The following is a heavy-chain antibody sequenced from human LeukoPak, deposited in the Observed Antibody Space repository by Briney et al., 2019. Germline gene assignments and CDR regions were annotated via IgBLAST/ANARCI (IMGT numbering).Heavy chain of an antibody. J-gene: IGHJ4*02. CDR3: AKDVEYSSGWYEGGSFDY. CDR1: GFTFSSYG. CDR2: ISYDGSNK. D-gene: IGHD6-19*01. V-gene: IGHV3-30*18. Sequence: GGSLRLSCAASGFTFSSYGMHCVRQAPGKGLAWVAVISYDGSNKYYADSVKGRFTISRDNSKNTLYLQMNSLRAEDAAVYYCAKDVEYSSGWYEGGSFDYWGQGILVTVSS.